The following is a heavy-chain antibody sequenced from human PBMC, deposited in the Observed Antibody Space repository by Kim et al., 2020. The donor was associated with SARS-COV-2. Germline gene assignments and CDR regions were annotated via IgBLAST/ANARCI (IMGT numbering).Heavy chain of an antibody. J-gene: IGHJ6*03. Sequence: SETLSLTCTVSGGSISSYYWSWIRQPAGKGLEWIGRIYTSGSTNYNPSLKSRVTMSVDTSKNQFSLKLSSVTAADTAVYYCARGVPKKHYYYYMDVWGKGTTVTVSS. V-gene: IGHV4-4*07. CDR3: ARGVPKKHYYYYMDV. CDR2: IYTSGST. CDR1: GGSISSYY.